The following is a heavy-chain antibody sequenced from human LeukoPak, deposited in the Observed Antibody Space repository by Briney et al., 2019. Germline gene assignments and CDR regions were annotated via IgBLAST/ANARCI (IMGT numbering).Heavy chain of an antibody. J-gene: IGHJ3*02. CDR1: GFMFRDAA. CDR3: TRDRWYDSSGHQADFDI. D-gene: IGHD3-22*01. CDR2: IASSGLNT. V-gene: IGHV3-23*01. Sequence: PGGSLRLSCAASGFMFRDAAMTWVRQAPGKGLEWVSLIASSGLNTYYADSVKGRFTISRDNSKNTVYVQRSSLRPEDTAVYYCTRDRWYDSSGHQADFDIWGQGTMVTVSS.